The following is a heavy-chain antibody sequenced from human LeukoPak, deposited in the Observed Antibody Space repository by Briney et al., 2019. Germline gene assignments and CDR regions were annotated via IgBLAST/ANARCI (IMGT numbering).Heavy chain of an antibody. CDR1: GFTFSTYG. V-gene: IGHV3-21*01. Sequence: PGGSLRLSCAASGFTFSTYGMIWVRQAPGKGPEWVSSICSISTYTHYADAVKGRFTISRDNTKNSLYLQMNSLRAEDTAVNYCARTHIAQYDFWTASIWGQGTLVAVSS. D-gene: IGHD3-3*01. CDR3: ARTHIAQYDFWTASI. CDR2: ICSISTYT. J-gene: IGHJ4*02.